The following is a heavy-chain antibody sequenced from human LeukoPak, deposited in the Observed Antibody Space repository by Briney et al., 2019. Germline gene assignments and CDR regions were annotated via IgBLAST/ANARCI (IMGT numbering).Heavy chain of an antibody. V-gene: IGHV3-11*01. CDR1: GFTFSDYY. Sequence: GGSLRLSCAASGFTFSDYYMSWIRQAPGKGLEWVSYISSSGSTIYYAHSVKGRFTISRDNAKNSLYLQMNSLRAEDTAVYYCARVKAFTDYYYYYMDVWGKGTTVTVSS. CDR2: ISSSGSTI. CDR3: ARVKAFTDYYYYYMDV. J-gene: IGHJ6*03.